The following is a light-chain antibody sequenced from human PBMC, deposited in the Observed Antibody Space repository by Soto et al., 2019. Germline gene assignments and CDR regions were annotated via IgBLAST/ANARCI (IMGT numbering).Light chain of an antibody. CDR3: QQYGSSPIT. Sequence: EIVLTQSPGTLSLSPGARAPLSCRASQSVSSSNLAWYQQKPGQAPRLLIYGASSRATDIPDRFSGSGSGTDFTLTISRLEPEDFGVYYCQQYGSSPITFGQGTRLEIK. J-gene: IGKJ5*01. CDR2: GAS. CDR1: QSVSSSN. V-gene: IGKV3-20*01.